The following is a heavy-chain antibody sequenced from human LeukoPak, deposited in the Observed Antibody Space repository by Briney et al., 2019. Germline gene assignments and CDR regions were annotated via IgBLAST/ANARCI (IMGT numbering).Heavy chain of an antibody. J-gene: IGHJ4*02. D-gene: IGHD3-22*01. CDR2: VYHTGST. V-gene: IGHV4-38-2*01. Sequence: PSETLSLTCAVSGYSISSGYYWVWIRQPPGKGLEWIGSVYHTGSTYYHPSLMSRVTISLDTSKNQFSLRLTSVTAADTALYYCASHYYASSGSLFDSWGRGSLVTVSS. CDR1: GYSISSGYY. CDR3: ASHYYASSGSLFDS.